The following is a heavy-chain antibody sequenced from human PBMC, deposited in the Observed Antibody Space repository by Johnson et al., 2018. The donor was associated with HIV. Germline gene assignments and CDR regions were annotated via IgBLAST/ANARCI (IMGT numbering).Heavy chain of an antibody. D-gene: IGHD2-8*02. V-gene: IGHV3-23*04. CDR3: ARVEYWAFDI. J-gene: IGHJ3*02. CDR1: GFTFSSYV. Sequence: MLLVESGGTLVQPGGSLRLSCAASGFTFSSYVMNWVRQAPGKGLEWVSTLTGSGDTTYYADSVKGRFTISRDNAKNTLYLQMNSLRAEDTAVYYCARVEYWAFDIWGQGTMVTVSS. CDR2: LTGSGDTT.